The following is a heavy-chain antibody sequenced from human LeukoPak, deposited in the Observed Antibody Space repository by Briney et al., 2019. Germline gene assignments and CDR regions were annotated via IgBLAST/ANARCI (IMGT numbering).Heavy chain of an antibody. CDR3: ATTKYYYDSSGYYPLHY. Sequence: GASVKVSCKVSGYTLTELSMHWVRQAPGKGLEWMGGFDPEDGETIYAQKFQGRVTMTEDTSTDTAYMELSSLRSEDTAVYYCATTKYYYDSSGYYPLHYWGQGTLVTVSS. J-gene: IGHJ4*02. CDR1: GYTLTELS. D-gene: IGHD3-22*01. V-gene: IGHV1-24*01. CDR2: FDPEDGET.